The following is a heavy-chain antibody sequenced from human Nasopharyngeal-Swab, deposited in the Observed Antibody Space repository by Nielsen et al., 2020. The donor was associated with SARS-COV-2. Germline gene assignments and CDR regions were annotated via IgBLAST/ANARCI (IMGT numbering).Heavy chain of an antibody. CDR3: ARDRVVVAATWFDY. J-gene: IGHJ4*02. CDR2: IYTSGST. V-gene: IGHV4-4*07. Sequence: SETLSLTCTVSGGSISSYYWSWIRQPAGKGLEWIGRIYTSGSTNYNPSLKSRVTMSVDTSKNQFPLKLSSVTAADTAVYYCARDRVVVAATWFDYWGQGTLVTVSS. D-gene: IGHD2-15*01. CDR1: GGSISSYY.